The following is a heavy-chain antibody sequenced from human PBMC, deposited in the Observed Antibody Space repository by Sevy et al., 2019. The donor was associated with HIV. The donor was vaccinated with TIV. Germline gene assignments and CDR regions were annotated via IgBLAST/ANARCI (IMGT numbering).Heavy chain of an antibody. Sequence: GGSLRLSCAASGFTFDDYAMHWVRQAPGKGLEWVSGISWNSGSIGYADSVKGRFTISRDNAKNSLYLQMNSLRTEDTALYYCVKGRYSSGHEYFDYWGQGTLVTVSS. V-gene: IGHV3-9*01. CDR3: VKGRYSSGHEYFDY. J-gene: IGHJ4*02. CDR2: ISWNSGSI. CDR1: GFTFDDYA. D-gene: IGHD5-18*01.